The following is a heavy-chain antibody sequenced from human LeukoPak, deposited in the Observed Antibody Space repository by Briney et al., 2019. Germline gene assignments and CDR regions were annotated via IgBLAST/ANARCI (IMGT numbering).Heavy chain of an antibody. CDR3: ARVTMIEDAFDI. J-gene: IGHJ3*02. CDR1: GGSFSGYY. CDR2: INHSGNT. Sequence: PSDILSLTCAVYGGSFSGYYWNWIRQPPGKGLEWIGEINHSGNTNYNPSLKSRVTISGDTSKKHVSLKLSSVTAADTAVYYCARVTMIEDAFDIWGQGTMVTVSS. V-gene: IGHV4-34*01. D-gene: IGHD3-22*01.